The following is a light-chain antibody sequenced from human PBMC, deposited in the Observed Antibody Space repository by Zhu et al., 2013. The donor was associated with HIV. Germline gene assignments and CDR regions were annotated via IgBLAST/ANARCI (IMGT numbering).Light chain of an antibody. J-gene: IGKJ4*01. CDR1: QDISTY. CDR3: QQYHGYPLT. Sequence: DIQLTQSPPFLSASVGDRVTITCRASQDISTYLAWYQQKPGKAPNLLIYAASTLQSGVPSRFSGSGSGTEFILTISGLQPDDSATYYCQQYHGYPLTFGGGTKVEVK. CDR2: AAS. V-gene: IGKV1-9*01.